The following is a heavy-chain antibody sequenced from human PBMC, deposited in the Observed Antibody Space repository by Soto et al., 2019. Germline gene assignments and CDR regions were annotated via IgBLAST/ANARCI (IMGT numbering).Heavy chain of an antibody. CDR2: IYHSGST. J-gene: IGHJ4*02. D-gene: IGHD6-19*01. CDR3: ARVRIAVAGGDFDD. V-gene: IGHV4-4*02. Sequence: SETLSLTCAVSGGSISSSNWWSWVRQPPGKGLEWIGEIYHSGSTNYNPSLKSRVTISVDKSKNQFSLKLSSVTAADTAVYYCARVRIAVAGGDFDDWGQGTLVTVSS. CDR1: GGSISSSNW.